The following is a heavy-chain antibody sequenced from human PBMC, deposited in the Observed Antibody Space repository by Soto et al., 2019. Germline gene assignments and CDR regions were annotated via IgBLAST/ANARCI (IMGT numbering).Heavy chain of an antibody. Sequence: QVQLQESGPGLVKPSETLSLTCTVSGGSISSYYWSWIRQPPGKGLEWIGYIYYSGSTNYNPSLKSRVTISVDTSKNQFSLKLSSVTVADTAVYYCARDFGLGTTDYWGQGTLVTVSS. CDR1: GGSISSYY. CDR3: ARDFGLGTTDY. V-gene: IGHV4-59*01. CDR2: IYYSGST. J-gene: IGHJ4*02. D-gene: IGHD1-1*01.